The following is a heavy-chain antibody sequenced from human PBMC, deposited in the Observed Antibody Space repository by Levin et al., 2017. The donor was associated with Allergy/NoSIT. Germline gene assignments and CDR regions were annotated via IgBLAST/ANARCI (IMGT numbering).Heavy chain of an antibody. CDR2: INPSGGST. V-gene: IGHV1-46*01. Sequence: ASVKVSCKASGYTFTSYYMHWVRQAPGQGLEWMGIINPSGGSTSYAQKFQGRVTMTRDTSTSTVYIELSSLRSEDTAVYYCARDGYCSGGRCTFDSWGQGTLATVSS. CDR3: ARDGYCSGGRCTFDS. D-gene: IGHD2-15*01. CDR1: GYTFTSYY. J-gene: IGHJ4*02.